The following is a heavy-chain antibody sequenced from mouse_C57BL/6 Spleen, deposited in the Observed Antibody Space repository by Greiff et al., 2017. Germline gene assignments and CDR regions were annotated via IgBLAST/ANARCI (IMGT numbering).Heavy chain of an antibody. CDR2: IYPGNGDT. CDR1: GYTFTSYN. Sequence: SGAELVRPGASVKMSCKASGYTFTSYNMHWVQQTPRQGLEWIGAIYPGNGDTSYNQKFKGKATLTVDKSSSTAYMQLSSLTSEDSAVYFCARWETSFDYWGQGTTLTVSS. J-gene: IGHJ2*01. V-gene: IGHV1-12*01. D-gene: IGHD4-1*01. CDR3: ARWETSFDY.